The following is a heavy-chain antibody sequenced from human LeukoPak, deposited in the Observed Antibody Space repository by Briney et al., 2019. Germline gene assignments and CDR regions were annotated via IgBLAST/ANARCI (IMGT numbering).Heavy chain of an antibody. CDR2: ISSSSSYI. D-gene: IGHD2-15*01. J-gene: IGHJ4*02. V-gene: IGHV3-21*01. CDR1: GFTFSSYS. CDR3: ARDRVEVFDY. Sequence: GGSLRLSCAASGFTFSSYSMNWVRQAPGKGLEWVSFISSSSSYIYYADSVKGRFTISRDNAKNSLYLQMNSLRAEDTAVYYCARDRVEVFDYWGQGTLVTVSS.